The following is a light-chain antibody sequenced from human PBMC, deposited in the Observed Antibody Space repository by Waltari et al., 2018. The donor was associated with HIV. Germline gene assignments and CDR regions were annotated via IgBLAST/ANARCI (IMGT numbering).Light chain of an antibody. CDR3: GTWDSSLSAGV. V-gene: IGLV1-51*01. J-gene: IGLJ3*02. Sequence: QSVLTQPPSVSAAPGQKVTLSCPGNSSNIGNNFVSWYQQFPGTAPKLPIYDTEKRPSGIPERFSGSKSGTSATLGITGLQTGDEAVYYCGTWDSSLSAGVFGGGTKVTVL. CDR1: SSNIGNNF. CDR2: DTE.